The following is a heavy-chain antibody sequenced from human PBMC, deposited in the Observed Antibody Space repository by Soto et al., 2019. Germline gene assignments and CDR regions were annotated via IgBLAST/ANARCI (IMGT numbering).Heavy chain of an antibody. CDR2: ISSSSSYI. Sequence: GGSLRLSCAASGFTFSSYSMNWVRQAPGKGLEWVSSISSSSSYIYYADSVKGRFTISRDNAKNSLYLQMNSLRAEDTAVYYCARRSSGYQWWFDPWGQGTLVTVSS. D-gene: IGHD3-22*01. V-gene: IGHV3-21*01. CDR1: GFTFSSYS. CDR3: ARRSSGYQWWFDP. J-gene: IGHJ5*02.